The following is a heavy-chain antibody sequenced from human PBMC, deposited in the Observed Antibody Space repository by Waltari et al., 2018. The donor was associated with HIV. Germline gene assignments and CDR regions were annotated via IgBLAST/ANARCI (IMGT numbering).Heavy chain of an antibody. D-gene: IGHD2-21*01. J-gene: IGHJ4*02. CDR3: AREVSGSPYFFNY. CDR2: INKDSTKK. CDR1: GVPFASFS. V-gene: IGHV3-7*03. Sequence: EVVLVESGGGLFQPGGSRRLSCVPSGVPFASFSMSWVRQAPGKGLEWVANINKDSTKKNYVDSVKGRFIISRDNAGNSVFLDMTDLRGEDTGLYYCAREVSGSPYFFNYWGQGAMIIVSS.